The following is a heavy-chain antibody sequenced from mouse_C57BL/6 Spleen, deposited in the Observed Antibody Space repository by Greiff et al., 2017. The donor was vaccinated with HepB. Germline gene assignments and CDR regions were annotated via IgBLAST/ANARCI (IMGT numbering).Heavy chain of an antibody. CDR1: GYAFTNYL. Sequence: VKLQESGAELVRPGTSVKVSCKASGYAFTNYLIEWVKQRPGQGLEWIGVINPGSGGTNYNEKFKGKATLTADKSSSTAYMQLSSLTSEDSAVYFCARWDYGSSYRFAYWGQGTLVTVSA. CDR2: INPGSGGT. CDR3: ARWDYGSSYRFAY. J-gene: IGHJ3*01. V-gene: IGHV1-54*01. D-gene: IGHD1-1*01.